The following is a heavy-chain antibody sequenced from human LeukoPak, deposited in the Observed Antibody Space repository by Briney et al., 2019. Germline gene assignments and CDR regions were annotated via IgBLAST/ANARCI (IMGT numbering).Heavy chain of an antibody. CDR3: AKNSGYDGYYYYGMDV. V-gene: IGHV3-23*01. CDR1: GFTFSSYA. D-gene: IGHD5-12*01. J-gene: IGHJ6*02. Sequence: GSLRLSCAASGFTFSSYAMSWVRQAPGKGLEWVSAISGSGGSTYYADSVKGRFTISRDNSKNTLYLQMNSLRAEDTAVYYCAKNSGYDGYYYYGMDVWGQGTTVTVSS. CDR2: ISGSGGST.